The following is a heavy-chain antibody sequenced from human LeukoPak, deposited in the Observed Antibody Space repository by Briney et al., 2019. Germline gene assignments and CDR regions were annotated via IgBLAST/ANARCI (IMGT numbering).Heavy chain of an antibody. CDR3: ARARDSSSWYLWDFDL. J-gene: IGHJ2*01. CDR2: IYYSGST. V-gene: IGHV4-30-4*01. CDR1: GGSISSGDYY. Sequence: PSQTLSLTCTVSGGSISSGDYYWSWIRQPPGKGLEWIGYIYYSGSTYYNPSLKSRVTISVDTSKNQFSLKLSSVTAADTAVYYCARARDSSSWYLWDFDLWGRGTLVTVSS. D-gene: IGHD6-13*01.